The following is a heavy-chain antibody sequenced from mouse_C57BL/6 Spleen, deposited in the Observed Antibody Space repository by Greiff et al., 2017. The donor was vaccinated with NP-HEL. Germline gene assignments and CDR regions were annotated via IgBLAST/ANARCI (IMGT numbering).Heavy chain of an antibody. CDR3: ARERTGSGWDFDD. J-gene: IGHJ1*03. Sequence: EVQRVESGGGLVKPGGSLKLSCAASGFTFSSYAMSWVRQTPEKRLEWVATISNGGSYTYYPDTVKGRFTISRDNAKNNLYLQMSRLRSEETAMYYCARERTGSGWDFDDWGKGTTVTVSA. CDR1: GFTFSSYA. D-gene: IGHD4-1*01. V-gene: IGHV5-4*01. CDR2: ISNGGSYT.